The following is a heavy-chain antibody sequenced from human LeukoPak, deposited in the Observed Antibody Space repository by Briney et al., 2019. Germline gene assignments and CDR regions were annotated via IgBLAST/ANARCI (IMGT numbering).Heavy chain of an antibody. V-gene: IGHV3-48*01. CDR3: ARTHLRFLEWFDAFDI. Sequence: GGSLRLSCAASGFTFSSYSMNWVRQAPGKGLEWVSYISSSSSTIYYADSVKGRFTISRDNAKNSLYLQMNSLGAEDTAVYYCARTHLRFLEWFDAFDIWGQGTMVTVSS. CDR1: GFTFSSYS. J-gene: IGHJ3*02. CDR2: ISSSSSTI. D-gene: IGHD3-3*01.